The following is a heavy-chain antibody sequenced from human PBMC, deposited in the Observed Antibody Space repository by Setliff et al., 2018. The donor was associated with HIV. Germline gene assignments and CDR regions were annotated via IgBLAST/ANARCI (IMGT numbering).Heavy chain of an antibody. V-gene: IGHV4-59*11. CDR3: ARVAGTDAFDI. D-gene: IGHD2-15*01. CDR1: GGSISSHY. CDR2: IYYSGST. J-gene: IGHJ3*02. Sequence: SETLSLTCTVSGGSISSHYWSWIRQPPGKGLEWIGSIYYSGSTNYNPSIKSRVTISVDTSKNQFSLKLSSVTAADTAVYYCARVAGTDAFDIWGQGTMVTVSS.